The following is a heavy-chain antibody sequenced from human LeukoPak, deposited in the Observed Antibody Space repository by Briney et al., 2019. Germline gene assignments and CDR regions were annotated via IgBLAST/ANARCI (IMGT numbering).Heavy chain of an antibody. CDR3: ARDRSSSWY. V-gene: IGHV1-18*01. J-gene: IGHJ4*02. CDR1: GYIFTNYG. Sequence: ASVKVSCKGSGYIFTNYGISWVRQAPGQGLEWMGWISAYNGNTNYAQKFQGRVTMTTDTSTSTAYMGLRSLRSDDTAVYYCARDRSSSWYWGQGTLVTVSS. D-gene: IGHD6-13*01. CDR2: ISAYNGNT.